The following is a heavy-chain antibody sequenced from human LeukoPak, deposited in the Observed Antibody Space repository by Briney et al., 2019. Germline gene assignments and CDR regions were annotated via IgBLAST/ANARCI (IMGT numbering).Heavy chain of an antibody. CDR3: ARGRSNYYGMDV. V-gene: IGHV4-59*01. CDR1: GGSINSYY. D-gene: IGHD1-26*01. J-gene: IGHJ6*02. Sequence: SETLSLTCSVSGGSINSYYWNWIRRPPGKGLEWIGYIYYNGNTNYSPSLKSRVTMSVDTSKNLFSLKVSSVTAADTAVYYCARGRSNYYGMDVWGQGTTVTVSS. CDR2: IYYNGNT.